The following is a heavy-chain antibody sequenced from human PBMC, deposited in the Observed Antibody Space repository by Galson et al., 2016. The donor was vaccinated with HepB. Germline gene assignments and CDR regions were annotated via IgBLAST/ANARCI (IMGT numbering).Heavy chain of an antibody. V-gene: IGHV3-11*01. CDR3: ATPMTYYNMGV. J-gene: IGHJ6*02. CDR2: ISGVGDTQ. CDR1: GFPFSAYY. Sequence: SLRLSCAASGFPFSAYYMSWIRQAPGKGLEWVSYISGVGDTQFYADSVKGRFTISRDNAKNSLYLQVNSLRVEDTAVYYCATPMTYYNMGVWGQGTTVTVSS.